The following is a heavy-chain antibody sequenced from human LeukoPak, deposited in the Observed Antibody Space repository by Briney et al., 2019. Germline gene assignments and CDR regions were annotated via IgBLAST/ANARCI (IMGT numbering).Heavy chain of an antibody. D-gene: IGHD4-17*01. J-gene: IGHJ4*02. CDR2: ISSTGGRT. CDR1: GFTFSSYA. Sequence: GGSLRLSCAASGFTFSSYAMSWVRQAPGKGLEWVSAISSTGGRTYYADSVKGRFTISRDNSRNTVYLQMNSLRAEDTAVYYCAKESPYGDNRLYYFDYWGQGNLVTVSS. CDR3: AKESPYGDNRLYYFDY. V-gene: IGHV3-23*01.